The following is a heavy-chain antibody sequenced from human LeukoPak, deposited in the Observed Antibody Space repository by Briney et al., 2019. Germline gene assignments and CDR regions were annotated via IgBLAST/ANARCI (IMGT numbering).Heavy chain of an antibody. J-gene: IGHJ4*02. V-gene: IGHV1-46*01. Sequence: GASVTVSCKASGYIFTSNYIHGVRQARGQGLEWMGMIYPRYGSTIYAQKFQGRVTLTRDTSTSTLHMELSGLRSEDTAVYYCARDQEGFDYWGQGALVTVSS. CDR2: IYPRYGST. CDR3: ARDQEGFDY. CDR1: GYIFTSNY.